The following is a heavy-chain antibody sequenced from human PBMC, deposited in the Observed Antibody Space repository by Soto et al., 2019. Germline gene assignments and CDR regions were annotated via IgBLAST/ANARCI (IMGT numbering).Heavy chain of an antibody. D-gene: IGHD1-26*01. CDR2: IYWDDDK. J-gene: IGHJ3*02. V-gene: IGHV2-5*02. CDR3: ALLYSGTSSDAFRI. CDR1: GFSLSTTGVG. Sequence: SGPTLVNPIQTLTLTCTLSGFSLSTTGVGVGWIRQPPGRALEWLTLIYWDDDKRYTPSLKSRLSITKDTSKNQVVLTMTNMDPVDTATYYCALLYSGTSSDAFRIWGQGTRVTVSS.